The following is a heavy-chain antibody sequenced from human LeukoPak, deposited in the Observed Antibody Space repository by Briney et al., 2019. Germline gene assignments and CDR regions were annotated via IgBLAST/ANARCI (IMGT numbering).Heavy chain of an antibody. CDR1: GFIFSSYA. CDR3: AKRRDMTMIVVVHY. J-gene: IGHJ4*02. CDR2: ISGSGGST. Sequence: PGGSLRLSCAASGFIFSSYAMSWVRQAPGKGLEWVSVISGSGGSTYYADSVKGRFTISRENSKNTLYLQMNSLRAEDTAVYYCAKRRDMTMIVVVHYWGQGTLVTVSS. D-gene: IGHD3-22*01. V-gene: IGHV3-23*01.